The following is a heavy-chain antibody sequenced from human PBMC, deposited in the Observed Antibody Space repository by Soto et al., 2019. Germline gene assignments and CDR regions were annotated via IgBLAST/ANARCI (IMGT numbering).Heavy chain of an antibody. J-gene: IGHJ4*02. Sequence: QVQLVQSGAEVKKPGASVKVSCKASGYTFTSYYMHWVRQAPGQGLEWMGIINPSGGSTSYAQKFQGRVTMTRDTSTSTVYMELSSLRAEDTAVYYWARDGGEIAARPAGFDYWGQGTLVTVSS. CDR2: INPSGGST. V-gene: IGHV1-46*01. D-gene: IGHD6-6*01. CDR1: GYTFTSYY. CDR3: ARDGGEIAARPAGFDY.